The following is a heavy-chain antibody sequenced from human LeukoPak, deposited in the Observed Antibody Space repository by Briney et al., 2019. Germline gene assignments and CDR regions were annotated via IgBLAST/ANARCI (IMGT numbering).Heavy chain of an antibody. CDR2: IHYSGST. D-gene: IGHD6-19*01. Sequence: SETLSLTCTVSGGSISSYYWTWIRQAPGKGLEWIGYIHYSGSTNYNPSLKSRVTISVDTSKNQFSLKLSSVTAADTAVYYCARNPVAGGYYYYMDVWGKGTTVTVSS. J-gene: IGHJ6*03. CDR1: GGSISSYY. CDR3: ARNPVAGGYYYYMDV. V-gene: IGHV4-59*01.